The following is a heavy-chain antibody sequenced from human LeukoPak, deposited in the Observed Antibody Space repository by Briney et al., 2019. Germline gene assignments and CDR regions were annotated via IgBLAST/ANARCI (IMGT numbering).Heavy chain of an antibody. CDR3: ARGSGSPMGWFDP. CDR2: IYYSGST. Sequence: PSETLSLTCTVSGGSISSSSYYWGWIRQPPGKGLEWIGSIYYSGSTYYNPSLKGRVTISVDTSKNQFSLKLSSVTAADTAVYYCARGSGSPMGWFDPWGQGTLVTVSS. D-gene: IGHD3-10*01. CDR1: GGSISSSSYY. J-gene: IGHJ5*02. V-gene: IGHV4-39*07.